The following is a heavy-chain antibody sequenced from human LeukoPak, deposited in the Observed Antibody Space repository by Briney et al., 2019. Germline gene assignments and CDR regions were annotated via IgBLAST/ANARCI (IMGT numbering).Heavy chain of an antibody. V-gene: IGHV3-64*02. Sequence: PEGSLRLSCAASGFTLSTYAMHWVRQAPGKGLEYVSAISTNGDSTYYADSVKGRFTISRDNSKNTLFLQMGSLRADDMAVYYCARWGSTSCYDYWGQGTLVTVSS. J-gene: IGHJ4*02. D-gene: IGHD2-2*01. CDR3: ARWGSTSCYDY. CDR2: ISTNGDST. CDR1: GFTLSTYA.